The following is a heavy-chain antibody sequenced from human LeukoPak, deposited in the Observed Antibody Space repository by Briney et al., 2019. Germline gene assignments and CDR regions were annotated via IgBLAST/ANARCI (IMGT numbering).Heavy chain of an antibody. J-gene: IGHJ6*03. V-gene: IGHV1-3*03. CDR3: ARGLTYYDILTGYYMGGYMDV. Sequence: ASVKVSFTASGYTFTIYAMHWVRQAPGQRLEWMGWINAGNGNTKYSQEFQGRVTITRDTSASTAYMELSSLRSEDMAVYYCARGLTYYDILTGYYMGGYMDVWGKGTTVTVSS. CDR1: GYTFTIYA. D-gene: IGHD3-9*01. CDR2: INAGNGNT.